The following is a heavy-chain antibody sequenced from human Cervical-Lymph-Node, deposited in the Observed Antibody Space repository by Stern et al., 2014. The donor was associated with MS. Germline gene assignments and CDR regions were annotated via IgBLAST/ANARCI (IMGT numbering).Heavy chain of an antibody. J-gene: IGHJ4*02. V-gene: IGHV3-33*01. D-gene: IGHD3-22*01. CDR1: GFTFSSYG. CDR3: ARDLRVGYYDSSGFDY. CDR2: IWYDGSNK. Sequence: VQLVESGGGVVQPGRSLRLSCAASGFTFSSYGMHWVRQAPGKGLEWVAVIWYDGSNKYYADSVKGRFTISRDNSKNTLYLQMNSLRAEDTAVYYCARDLRVGYYDSSGFDYWGQGTLVTVSS.